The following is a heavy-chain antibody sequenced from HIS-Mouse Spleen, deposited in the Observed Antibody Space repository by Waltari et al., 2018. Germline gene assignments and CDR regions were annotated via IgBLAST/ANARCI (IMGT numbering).Heavy chain of an antibody. CDR2: IYYSGST. CDR1: GVSISSSSYY. D-gene: IGHD6-13*01. V-gene: IGHV4-39*07. CDR3: AREIPYSSSWYDWYFDL. Sequence: QLQLQESGPGLVKPSETLFLTCTVSGVSISSSSYYWGWIRQPPGKGLEWIGSIYYSGSTYYNPSLKSRVTISVDTSKNQFSLKLSSVTAADTAVYYCAREIPYSSSWYDWYFDLWGRGTLVTVSS. J-gene: IGHJ2*01.